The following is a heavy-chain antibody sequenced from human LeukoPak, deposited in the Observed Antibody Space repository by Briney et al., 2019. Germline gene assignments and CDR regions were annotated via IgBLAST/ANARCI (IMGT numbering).Heavy chain of an antibody. CDR1: GGSISSGGYY. J-gene: IGHJ4*02. Sequence: SETLSLTCTVSGGSISSGGYYWSWIRQPPGKGLEWIGYIYHSGSTYYNPSLKSRVTISVDRFKNQFSLKLSSVTAADTAVYYCAREMATIGGSFDYWGQGTLVTVSS. D-gene: IGHD5-24*01. V-gene: IGHV4-30-2*01. CDR3: AREMATIGGSFDY. CDR2: IYHSGST.